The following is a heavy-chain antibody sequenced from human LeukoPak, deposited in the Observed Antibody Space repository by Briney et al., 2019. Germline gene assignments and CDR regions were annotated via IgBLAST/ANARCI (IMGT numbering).Heavy chain of an antibody. Sequence: GASVKVSCKASGYTFSDYYMHWVRQAPGQGLEWMGWLYAKSGDTHYEQKFQGRVTLTRDTSISTAYMELSSLTSDDTAVYYCARDPAAEVVGIDYWGQGTLVTVSS. D-gene: IGHD6-13*01. V-gene: IGHV1-2*02. CDR1: GYTFSDYY. CDR3: ARDPAAEVVGIDY. CDR2: LYAKSGDT. J-gene: IGHJ4*02.